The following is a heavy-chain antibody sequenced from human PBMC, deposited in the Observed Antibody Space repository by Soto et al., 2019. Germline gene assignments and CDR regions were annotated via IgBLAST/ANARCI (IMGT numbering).Heavy chain of an antibody. J-gene: IGHJ5*02. Sequence: QVQLVESGGGVVQPGRSLRLSCEASGFTFRSHGMHWVRQAPGKGLEWLAVIWYDGSEKYYADSVKGRFTISRDNSKGTVDRQRNRLTVEDTAVYYCARWSDNKVVDPWGQGTVVTVS. V-gene: IGHV3-33*01. D-gene: IGHD1-1*01. CDR1: GFTFRSHG. CDR2: IWYDGSEK. CDR3: ARWSDNKVVDP.